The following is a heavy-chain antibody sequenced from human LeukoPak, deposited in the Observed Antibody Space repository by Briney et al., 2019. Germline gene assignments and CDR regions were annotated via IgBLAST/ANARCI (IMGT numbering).Heavy chain of an antibody. Sequence: ASVKVSCKASGYTFTSYGISWVRQAPGQGLEWMGWISAYNGNTNYAQKLQGRATMTTDTSTSTAYMELRSLRSDDTAVYYCARDLVVPAAIEGTPNWFDPWGQGTLVTVSS. CDR2: ISAYNGNT. CDR3: ARDLVVPAAIEGTPNWFDP. CDR1: GYTFTSYG. D-gene: IGHD2-2*01. V-gene: IGHV1-18*04. J-gene: IGHJ5*02.